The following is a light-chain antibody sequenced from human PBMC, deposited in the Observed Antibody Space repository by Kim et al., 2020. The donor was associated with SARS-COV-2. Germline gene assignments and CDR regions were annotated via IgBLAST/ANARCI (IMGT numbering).Light chain of an antibody. Sequence: IQLTPSPTSLSASVGDRVTITCRASQDIKNYLAWYQQKPGRAPKLLIYAASTLQSGVPSRFSGSGSGTDFTLTISALQPEDFGDYHCQQFNSPYTFGQGTKLEIK. V-gene: IGKV1-9*01. CDR2: AAS. CDR1: QDIKNY. J-gene: IGKJ2*01. CDR3: QQFNSPYT.